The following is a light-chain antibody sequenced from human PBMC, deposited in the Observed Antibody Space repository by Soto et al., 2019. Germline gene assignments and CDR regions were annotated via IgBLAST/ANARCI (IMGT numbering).Light chain of an antibody. CDR1: QSISNW. V-gene: IGKV1-5*01. CDR3: QQSYNSPPT. Sequence: DLQMTQSPSTLPASVGDRVTITCRASQSISNWLAWYQQKPGTAPKVLIYHASNLQSGVPSRFSGSGSGTHFTLTISSLQPEDSATFFCQQSYNSPPTFGQGTKVAIK. J-gene: IGKJ1*01. CDR2: HAS.